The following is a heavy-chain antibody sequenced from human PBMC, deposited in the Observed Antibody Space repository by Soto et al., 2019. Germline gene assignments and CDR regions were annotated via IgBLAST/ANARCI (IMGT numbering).Heavy chain of an antibody. CDR2: IYYSGST. V-gene: IGHV4-31*03. Sequence: QVQLQESGPGLVKPSQTLSLTCTVSGGSISSGGYYWSWIRQHPGKGLEWIGYIYYSGSTYYNPSLQSRVTISVDSSKKQFSLNLSSVTAAYTAVYYCARQNIVLMVYAYNWFDPWGQGTLVTVSS. D-gene: IGHD2-8*01. J-gene: IGHJ5*02. CDR1: GGSISSGGYY. CDR3: ARQNIVLMVYAYNWFDP.